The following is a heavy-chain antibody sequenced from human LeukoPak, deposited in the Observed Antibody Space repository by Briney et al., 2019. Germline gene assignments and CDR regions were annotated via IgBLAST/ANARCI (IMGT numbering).Heavy chain of an antibody. CDR2: INHSGST. V-gene: IGHV4-34*01. J-gene: IGHJ5*02. D-gene: IGHD2-2*01. CDR1: GGSLSGYY. Sequence: PSETLSLTCAVYGGSLSGYYWSWIRQPPGKGLEWIWEINHSGSTNYNPSLKSRVTISVDTSKNQFSLKLSSVTAADTAVYYCARAIDCSSTSCYGVGNWFDPWGQGTLVTVSS. CDR3: ARAIDCSSTSCYGVGNWFDP.